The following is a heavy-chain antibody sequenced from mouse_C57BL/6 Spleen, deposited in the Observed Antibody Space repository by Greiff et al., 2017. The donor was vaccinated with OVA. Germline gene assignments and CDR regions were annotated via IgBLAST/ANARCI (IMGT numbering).Heavy chain of an antibody. CDR1: GYTFTSYW. Sequence: VQLQQSGAELAKPGASVKLSCKASGYTFTSYWMHWVKQRPGQGLEWIGYINPSSGYTKYTQKFKDKATLTADKSSSTAYMQLSSLTYEDSAVYYCARAITTVVDYFDYWGQGTTLTVSS. D-gene: IGHD1-1*01. CDR2: INPSSGYT. CDR3: ARAITTVVDYFDY. V-gene: IGHV1-7*01. J-gene: IGHJ2*01.